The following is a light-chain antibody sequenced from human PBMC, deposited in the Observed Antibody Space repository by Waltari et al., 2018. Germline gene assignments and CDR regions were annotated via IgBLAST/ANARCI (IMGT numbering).Light chain of an antibody. V-gene: IGLV2-14*03. CDR1: DNDIATYDY. CDR3: SSYTTSGGLL. J-gene: IGLJ2*01. CDR2: DVV. Sequence: SVLTQPASVSGSPGQSITISCRGTDNDIATYDYVSWYQQPPGQVPKLILYDVVLRPSGVSIRFSGSKSCNTATLTLFGLQAEDEADYYCSSYTTSGGLLFGGGTKLT.